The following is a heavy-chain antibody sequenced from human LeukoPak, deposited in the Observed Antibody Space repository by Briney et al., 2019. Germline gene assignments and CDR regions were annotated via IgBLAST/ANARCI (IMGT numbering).Heavy chain of an antibody. CDR1: GDSISCYY. D-gene: IGHD2-15*01. J-gene: IGHJ4*02. V-gene: IGHV4-39*07. CDR3: ARVGSGGSKDY. CDR2: IYYSGST. Sequence: SETLSLTCTVSGDSISCYYWGWIRQPPGKGLEWIGSIYYSGSTYYNPSLKSRVTISVDTSKNQFSLKLSSVTAADTAVYYCARVGSGGSKDYWGQGTLVTVSS.